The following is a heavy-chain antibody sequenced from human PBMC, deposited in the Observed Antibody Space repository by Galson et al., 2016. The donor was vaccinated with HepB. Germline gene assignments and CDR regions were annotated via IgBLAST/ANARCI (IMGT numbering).Heavy chain of an antibody. V-gene: IGHV1-69*13. CDR2: IKPTVGTT. J-gene: IGHJ6*02. CDR1: GGTFSNYG. Sequence: VKVSCKASGGTFSNYGFSWVRQAPGQGLEWMGAIKPTVGTTKYAQKFQARVSITADEYTMTANMELSSITSEDTAVYYCARVAPGKGVLTLTYGMDVWGQGTTVTVSS. D-gene: IGHD3-9*01. CDR3: ARVAPGKGVLTLTYGMDV.